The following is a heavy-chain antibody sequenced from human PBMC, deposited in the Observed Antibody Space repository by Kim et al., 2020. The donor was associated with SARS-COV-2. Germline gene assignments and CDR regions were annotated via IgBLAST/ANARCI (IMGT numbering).Heavy chain of an antibody. CDR3: ARVVTIFGVVRRFDP. CDR2: IKQDGSEK. Sequence: GGSLRLSCAASGFTFSSYWMSWVRQAPGKGLEWVANIKQDGSEKYYVDSVKGRFTISRDNAKNSLYLQMNSLRAEDTAVYYCARVVTIFGVVRRFDPWGQGTLVTVSS. D-gene: IGHD3-3*01. J-gene: IGHJ5*02. CDR1: GFTFSSYW. V-gene: IGHV3-7*03.